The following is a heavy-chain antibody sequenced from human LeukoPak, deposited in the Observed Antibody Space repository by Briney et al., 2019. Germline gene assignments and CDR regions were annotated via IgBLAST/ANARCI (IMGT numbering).Heavy chain of an antibody. V-gene: IGHV4-34*01. CDR3: ARDSAAGRVYFDY. Sequence: SETLSLTCAVYGGSFSGYYWSWIRQPPGKGLEWIGEINHSGRTNYNPSLKSRVTISVDTSKNQFSLKLSSVTAADTAVYYCARDSAAGRVYFDYWGQGTLVTVSS. CDR2: INHSGRT. CDR1: GGSFSGYY. D-gene: IGHD6-13*01. J-gene: IGHJ4*02.